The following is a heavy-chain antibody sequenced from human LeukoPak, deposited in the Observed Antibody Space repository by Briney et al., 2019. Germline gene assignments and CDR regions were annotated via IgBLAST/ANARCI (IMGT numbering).Heavy chain of an antibody. CDR1: GGSISSYY. D-gene: IGHD6-25*01. CDR3: ARRGGGALDI. V-gene: IGHV4-59*08. Sequence: SETLSLTCTVSGGSISSYYWSWIRQPPGKGLEWIGYIYYSGSTNYNPSLKSRVTISVDTSKNQFSLKLSSVTAADTAVYYCARRGGGALDIWGQGTMVTVSS. J-gene: IGHJ3*02. CDR2: IYYSGST.